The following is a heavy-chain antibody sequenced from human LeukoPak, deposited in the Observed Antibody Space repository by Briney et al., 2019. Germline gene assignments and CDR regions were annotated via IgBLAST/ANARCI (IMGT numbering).Heavy chain of an antibody. CDR2: INTNTGNP. V-gene: IGHV7-4-1*02. D-gene: IGHD2-2*01. CDR1: GYTFTSYA. J-gene: IGHJ4*02. CDR3: ASSRPLYCSSTSCREILNSSGWYPDEY. Sequence: ASVKVSCKASGYTFTSYAMNWVRQAPGQGLEWMGWINTNTGNPTYAQGFTGRFVFSLDTSVSTAYLQISSLKAEDTAVYYCASSRPLYCSSTSCREILNSSGWYPDEYWGQGTLVTVSS.